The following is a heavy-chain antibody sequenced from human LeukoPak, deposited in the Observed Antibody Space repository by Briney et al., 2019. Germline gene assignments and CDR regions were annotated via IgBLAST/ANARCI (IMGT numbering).Heavy chain of an antibody. CDR1: GGSISSSSHY. V-gene: IGHV4-39*01. D-gene: IGHD5-18*01. Sequence: PSETLSLTCTVSGGSISSSSHYWGWIRQPPGKGLEWIGSIYYSGSTYYNPSLKSRVTISVDTSKNQFSLKLSSVTAADTAVYYCARARGVRQLWLRGVPFDYWGQGTLVTVSS. CDR3: ARARGVRQLWLRGVPFDY. J-gene: IGHJ4*02. CDR2: IYYSGST.